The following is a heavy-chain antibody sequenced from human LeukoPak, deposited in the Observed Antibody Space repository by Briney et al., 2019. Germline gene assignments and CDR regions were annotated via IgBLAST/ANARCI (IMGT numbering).Heavy chain of an antibody. Sequence: SVKVSCKASGFTFTSSAMQWVRQARGQRLEWIGWIVVGSGNTNYAQKFQERVTITRDVSTSTAYMELSSLRSEDTAMYYCAALSYCSGGSCRGYWGQGTLVTVSS. CDR1: GFTFTSSA. D-gene: IGHD2-15*01. CDR3: AALSYCSGGSCRGY. J-gene: IGHJ4*02. CDR2: IVVGSGNT. V-gene: IGHV1-58*02.